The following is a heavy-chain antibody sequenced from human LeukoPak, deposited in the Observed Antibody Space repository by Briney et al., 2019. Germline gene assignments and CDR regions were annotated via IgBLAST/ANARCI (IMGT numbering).Heavy chain of an antibody. CDR2: IYTSGST. V-gene: IGHV4-61*02. J-gene: IGHJ5*02. D-gene: IGHD3-3*01. CDR1: GGSISSGSYY. Sequence: SETLSLTCTVSGGSISSGSYYWSWIRQPAGKGLEWIGRIYTSGSTNYNPSLKSRVTISVDTSKNQFSLKLTSVTAADTAVYYCVREYLYDDASIYDPWGQGTLVTVSS. CDR3: VREYLYDDASIYDP.